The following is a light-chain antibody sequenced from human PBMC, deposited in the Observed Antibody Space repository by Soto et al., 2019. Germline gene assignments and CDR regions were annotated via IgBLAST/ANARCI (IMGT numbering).Light chain of an antibody. CDR2: GVS. V-gene: IGKV3-15*01. J-gene: IGKJ2*01. CDR1: ESLFGF. Sequence: DIVLTQSPATLSVSPGDTVTLSCRASESLFGFLAWYQQKLGQAPRLLMYGVSTGATGIPARFSGGGSATDFTLTISSLQSEDSAFYFCQGYNDCPFASGLGTRLEI. CDR3: QGYNDCPFA.